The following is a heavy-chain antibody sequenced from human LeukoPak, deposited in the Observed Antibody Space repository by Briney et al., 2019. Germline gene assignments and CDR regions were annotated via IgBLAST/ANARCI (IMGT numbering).Heavy chain of an antibody. CDR3: ARDSSGYQEDY. CDR1: GFTFSSYS. J-gene: IGHJ4*02. CDR2: ISSSSSTI. Sequence: GGSLRLSCAASGFTFSSYSMNWVRQAPGKGLEWVSYISSSSSTIYYADSVKGRFTISRDNAKNSLYLQMNSLRAEDTAVYYCARDSSGYQEDYWGQGTLVTVSS. V-gene: IGHV3-48*01. D-gene: IGHD3-22*01.